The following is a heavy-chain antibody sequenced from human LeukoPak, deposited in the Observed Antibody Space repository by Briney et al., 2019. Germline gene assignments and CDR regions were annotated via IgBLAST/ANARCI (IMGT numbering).Heavy chain of an antibody. J-gene: IGHJ3*02. Sequence: SETLSLTCTVSGGSISSSNYYWGWFRQPPGKGLEWVGSIYYSGSTYYTPSLKSRATISVDTSKNQFSLKLSSVTAADTAVYYCARPDSGTYVARAFDIWGQGTLVSVSS. CDR1: GGSISSSNYY. D-gene: IGHD1-26*01. CDR2: IYYSGST. V-gene: IGHV4-39*01. CDR3: ARPDSGTYVARAFDI.